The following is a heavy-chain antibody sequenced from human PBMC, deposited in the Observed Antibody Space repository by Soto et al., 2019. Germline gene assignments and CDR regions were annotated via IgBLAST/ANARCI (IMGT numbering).Heavy chain of an antibody. CDR2: ISSSSSYI. Sequence: LRLSCAASGFTFSSYSMNLVRQAPGKWLEWVSSISSSSSYIYYADSVKGRFTISRDNAKNSLYLQMNSLRAEDTAVYYCARDKGYYGMDVWGQGTKVTVSS. J-gene: IGHJ6*02. V-gene: IGHV3-21*01. CDR3: ARDKGYYGMDV. CDR1: GFTFSSYS.